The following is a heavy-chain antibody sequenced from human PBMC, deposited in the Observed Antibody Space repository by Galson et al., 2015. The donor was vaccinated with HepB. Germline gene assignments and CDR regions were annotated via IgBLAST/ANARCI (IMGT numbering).Heavy chain of an antibody. D-gene: IGHD2-2*01. Sequence: SVKVSCKASGGTFSSYTISCVRQAPGQGLEWMGRIIPILGIANYAQKFQGRVTITADESTSTAYMELSSLRSEDTAVYYCARTNIVVVPAAAQPHYYYYYMDVWGKGTTVTVSS. CDR2: IIPILGIA. J-gene: IGHJ6*03. V-gene: IGHV1-69*02. CDR1: GGTFSSYT. CDR3: ARTNIVVVPAAAQPHYYYYYMDV.